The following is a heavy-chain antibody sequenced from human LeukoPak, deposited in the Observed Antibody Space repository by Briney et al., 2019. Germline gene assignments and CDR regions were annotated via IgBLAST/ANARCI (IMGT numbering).Heavy chain of an antibody. J-gene: IGHJ1*01. CDR1: GFAFDDYA. Sequence: GGSLRLSCAASGFAFDDYAMHWVRQAPGKGLEWVCVVSGDATSTYYADSVKGRFTISRDNGKSSVYLQMDSLRPEDTALYYCAKGEIALAGNYFQYWGQGSLVTVSS. CDR2: VSGDATST. CDR3: AKGEIALAGNYFQY. D-gene: IGHD6-19*01. V-gene: IGHV3-43*02.